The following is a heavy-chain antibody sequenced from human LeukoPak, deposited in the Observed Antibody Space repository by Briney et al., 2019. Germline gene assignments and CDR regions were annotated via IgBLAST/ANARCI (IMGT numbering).Heavy chain of an antibody. V-gene: IGHV4-34*01. J-gene: IGHJ4*02. CDR1: GVSFSGYY. CDR3: ARGRYCSSTSCFKYYFDY. Sequence: SETLSLTCAVYGVSFSGYYWSWIRQPPGKGLEWIGEINHSGSTNYNPSLKSRVTISVDTSKNQFSLKLSSVTAADTAVYYCARGRYCSSTSCFKYYFDYWGQGTLVTVSS. CDR2: INHSGST. D-gene: IGHD2-2*01.